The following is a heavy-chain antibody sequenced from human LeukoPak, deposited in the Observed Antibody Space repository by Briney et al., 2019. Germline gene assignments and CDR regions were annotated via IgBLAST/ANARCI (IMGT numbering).Heavy chain of an antibody. CDR1: GYSLTELS. CDR2: FHHEDDGT. CDR3: ETGGVSGAQHGKEGYYFDY. J-gene: IGHJ4*02. D-gene: IGHD3-16*01. Sequence: ASVTVSLTFSGYSLTELSKHWVRQAPATGREGVGGFHHEDDGTIYTQAFQGRVTITEYTAKDTAYVDLRSVRSGDTAVSHCETGGVSGAQHGKEGYYFDYWGRETLVAAAS. V-gene: IGHV1-24*01.